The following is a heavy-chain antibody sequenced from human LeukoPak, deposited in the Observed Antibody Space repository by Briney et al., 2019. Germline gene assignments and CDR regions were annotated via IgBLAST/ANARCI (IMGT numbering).Heavy chain of an antibody. CDR2: IKQDGSEK. V-gene: IGHV3-7*03. J-gene: IGHJ3*02. D-gene: IGHD4-17*01. CDR1: EFTFSNFW. Sequence: GGSLRLSCSASEFTFSNFWMSWVRQAPGKGPEWVANIKQDGSEKYYVDSVKGRFTISRDNAETSLHLQMNSLRAEDTAVYYCAKVIPTVTLNDAFDIWGQGTMVTVSS. CDR3: AKVIPTVTLNDAFDI.